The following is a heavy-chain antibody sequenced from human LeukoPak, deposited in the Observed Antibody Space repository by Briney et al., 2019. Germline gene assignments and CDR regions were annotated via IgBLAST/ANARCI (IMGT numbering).Heavy chain of an antibody. CDR3: AELGITMIGGV. D-gene: IGHD3-10*02. CDR1: GFTFSMYS. Sequence: GGSLRLSCVASGFTFSMYSMNWVRQAPGKGLEWVSGISWNSGSIGYADSVKGRFTISRDNAKNSLYLQMNSLRAEDTAVYYCAELGITMIGGVWGKGTTVTISS. J-gene: IGHJ6*04. CDR2: ISWNSGSI. V-gene: IGHV3-48*04.